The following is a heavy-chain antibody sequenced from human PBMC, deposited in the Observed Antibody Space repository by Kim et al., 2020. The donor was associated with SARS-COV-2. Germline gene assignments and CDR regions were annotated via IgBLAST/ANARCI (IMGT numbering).Heavy chain of an antibody. V-gene: IGHV3-74*01. CDR2: DGSIT. CDR3: VRDSSATY. J-gene: IGHJ4*02. Sequence: DGSITTYAESVKGRFTISRDNARKTLYLQMNSLRAEDTGVYYCVRDSSATYGGQGTLVTVSS.